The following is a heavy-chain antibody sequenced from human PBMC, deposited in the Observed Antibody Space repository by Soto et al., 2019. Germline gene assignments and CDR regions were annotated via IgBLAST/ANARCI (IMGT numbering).Heavy chain of an antibody. CDR2: IAGSGGGI. J-gene: IGHJ6*02. Sequence: EVQLLESGGGLGQPGGSRRLSCAASGFTFSSSAMNWFRQTPEKGLEWVAVIAGSGGGIFYADSVKGRFTISRGNSKTTLYLQMSRLRADDTAVYYCAKEYRLVGDWSYGMDVWGQGTTVTVSS. D-gene: IGHD1-26*01. CDR1: GFTFSSSA. CDR3: AKEYRLVGDWSYGMDV. V-gene: IGHV3-23*01.